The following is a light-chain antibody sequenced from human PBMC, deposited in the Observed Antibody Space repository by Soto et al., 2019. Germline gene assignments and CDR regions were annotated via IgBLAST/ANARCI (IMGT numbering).Light chain of an antibody. CDR1: QSVSSY. CDR2: DAS. V-gene: IGKV3-20*01. J-gene: IGKJ5*01. CDR3: QQYGSSPIT. Sequence: EIVLTQSPATQSLSPGERATLSCRASQSVSSYLAWYQQKPGQAPRLLIYDASNRATGIPDRFSGSGSGTDFTLTISRLEPEDFAVYYCQQYGSSPITFGQGTRLEIK.